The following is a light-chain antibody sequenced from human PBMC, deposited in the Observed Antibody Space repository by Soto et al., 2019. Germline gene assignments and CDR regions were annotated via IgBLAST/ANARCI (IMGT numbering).Light chain of an antibody. CDR2: QDS. CDR1: KLGDKY. Sequence: SYELTQPPSVSVSPGQTASITCSADKLGDKYACWYQQKPGQSPVLVIYQDSKRPSGIPERFSGSNSGNTATLTISGAQAMDEADYYCQAWDSSDYVFGNGTKVTVL. V-gene: IGLV3-1*01. CDR3: QAWDSSDYV. J-gene: IGLJ1*01.